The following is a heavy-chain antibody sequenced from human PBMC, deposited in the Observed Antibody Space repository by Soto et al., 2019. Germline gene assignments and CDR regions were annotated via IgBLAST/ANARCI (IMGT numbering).Heavy chain of an antibody. CDR3: ARARRDGYNQIRAPDY. J-gene: IGHJ4*02. V-gene: IGHV4-59*01. CDR1: GGSISSYY. D-gene: IGHD5-12*01. CDR2: IYYSGST. Sequence: PSETLSLTCTVSGGSISSYYWSWIRQPPGKGLEWIGYIYYSGSTNYNPSLKSRVTISVDTSKNQFSLKLSSVTAADTAVYYCARARRDGYNQIRAPDYWGQGTLVTVSS.